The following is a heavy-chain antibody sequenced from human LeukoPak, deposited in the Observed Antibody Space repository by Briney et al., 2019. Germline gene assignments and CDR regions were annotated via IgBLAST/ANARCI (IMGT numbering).Heavy chain of an antibody. CDR3: AGVVAGYYYDSSGPIYYFDY. J-gene: IGHJ4*02. V-gene: IGHV1-2*02. Sequence: ASVKVSCKASGYTFTGYYMHWVRQAPGQGLEWMGWINPNSGGTNYAQKFQGRVTMTRDTSISTAYMELSRLRSDDTAVYYCAGVVAGYYYDSSGPIYYFDYWGQGTLVTVSS. CDR2: INPNSGGT. CDR1: GYTFTGYY. D-gene: IGHD3-22*01.